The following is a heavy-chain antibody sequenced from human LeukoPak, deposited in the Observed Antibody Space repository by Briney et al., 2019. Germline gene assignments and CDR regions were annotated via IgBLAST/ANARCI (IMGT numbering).Heavy chain of an antibody. V-gene: IGHV1-69*04. CDR3: ARDRPLDADDYYGFYYFDY. CDR1: GGTLSSYA. J-gene: IGHJ4*02. D-gene: IGHD3-10*01. CDR2: IIPILGIA. Sequence: ASVKVSCKASGGTLSSYAISWVRQAPGQGLEWMGRIIPILGIANYAQKFQGRVPITADKSTSTAYMELSSLRSEDTAVYYCARDRPLDADDYYGFYYFDYWGQGTLVTVSS.